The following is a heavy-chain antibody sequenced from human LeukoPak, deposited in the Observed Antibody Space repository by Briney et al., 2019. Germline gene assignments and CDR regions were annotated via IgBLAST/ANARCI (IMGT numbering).Heavy chain of an antibody. D-gene: IGHD3-22*01. Sequence: SKTLSLTCTVSGYSISSGYYWGWIRQPPGKGLEWIGSIYESGSTYYNPSLKSRVTISVDTSKNQFSLKLSSVTAADTAVYYCARVNYYDSSGYFDYWGQGTLVTVSS. CDR2: IYESGST. V-gene: IGHV4-38-2*02. J-gene: IGHJ4*02. CDR3: ARVNYYDSSGYFDY. CDR1: GYSISSGYY.